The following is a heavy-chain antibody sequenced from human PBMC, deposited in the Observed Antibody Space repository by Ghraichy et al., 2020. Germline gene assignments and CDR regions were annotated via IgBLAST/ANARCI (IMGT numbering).Heavy chain of an antibody. D-gene: IGHD3-22*01. CDR2: IYYFSGST. CDR3: ARGRYYYENSGFYYDDP. V-gene: IGHV4-30-4*01. Sequence: SQTLSLTCTVSGGSISRGDYYWSWIRQPPGEGLEWLGYIYYFSGSTDYNPSLKSRVTISVDTSKNQFSLNLSSVTAADTAVYYCARGRYYYENSGFYYDDPWGQGTLVTVSS. CDR1: GGSISRGDYY. J-gene: IGHJ5*02.